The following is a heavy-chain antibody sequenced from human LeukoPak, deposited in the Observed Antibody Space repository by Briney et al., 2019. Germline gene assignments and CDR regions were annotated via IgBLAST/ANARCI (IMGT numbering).Heavy chain of an antibody. Sequence: GGSPTLSCAAPGFTFSSNSLNWVRDAPVKRLEWVSSISSSSSYIYYADSVKGRFTISRDNAKNSLYLQMNSLRAEDTAVYYCARGGEQLGSWGQGTMVTVSS. D-gene: IGHD6-6*01. J-gene: IGHJ3*01. CDR2: ISSSSSYI. CDR1: GFTFSSNS. CDR3: ARGGEQLGS. V-gene: IGHV3-21*01.